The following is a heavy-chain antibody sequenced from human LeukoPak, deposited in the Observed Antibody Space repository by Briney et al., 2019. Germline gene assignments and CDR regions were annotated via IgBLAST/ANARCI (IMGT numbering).Heavy chain of an antibody. J-gene: IGHJ4*02. V-gene: IGHV4-38-2*01. D-gene: IGHD3-10*01. CDR1: GYSISSGYS. Sequence: SETLSLTCAVSGYSISSGYSWGWIRQPPGKGLEWIGYIYHSGSTYYNPSLKSRVTISVETSKNQFSLKLSSVTAADTAVYYCARTNYYGSGNYAKFDYWGQGTLVTVSS. CDR2: IYHSGST. CDR3: ARTNYYGSGNYAKFDY.